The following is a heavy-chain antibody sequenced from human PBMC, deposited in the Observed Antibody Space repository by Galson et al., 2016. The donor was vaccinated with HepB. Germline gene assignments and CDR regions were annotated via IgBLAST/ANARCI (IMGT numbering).Heavy chain of an antibody. CDR2: ISWNSGSL. Sequence: SLRLSCAASGFTFDDSAMHWVRQAPGKGLEWVSGISWNSGSLGYADSVKGRFTISRDNAKNSLYLQMNSLRAEDTALYYCAKAPATAVFYAWFDPWGQGTLVTVSS. CDR3: AKAPATAVFYAWFDP. CDR1: GFTFDDSA. D-gene: IGHD2/OR15-2a*01. J-gene: IGHJ5*01. V-gene: IGHV3-9*01.